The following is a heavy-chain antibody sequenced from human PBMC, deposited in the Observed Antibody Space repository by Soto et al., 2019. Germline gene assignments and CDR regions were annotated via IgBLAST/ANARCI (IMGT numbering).Heavy chain of an antibody. CDR3: TTGTKRTTVKSWRYYYYMDV. J-gene: IGHJ6*03. V-gene: IGHV3-15*01. CDR1: GFTFSNAW. D-gene: IGHD4-4*01. Sequence: GSLRLSCAASGFTFSNAWMSWVRQAPGKGLEWVGRIKSKTDGGTTDYAAPVKGRFTISRDDSKNTLYLQMNSLKTEDTAVYYCTTGTKRTTVKSWRYYYYMDVWGKGTTVTVSS. CDR2: IKSKTDGGTT.